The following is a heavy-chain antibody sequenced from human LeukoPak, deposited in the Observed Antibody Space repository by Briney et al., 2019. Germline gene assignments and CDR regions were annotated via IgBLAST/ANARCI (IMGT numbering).Heavy chain of an antibody. CDR2: IYSGGST. D-gene: IGHD3-10*01. J-gene: IGHJ6*03. CDR3: ARGGGSGSYYYYYYMDV. V-gene: IGHV3-66*01. Sequence: GGSLRLSCAASGFTFSNAWTSWVRQAPGKGLEWVSVIYSGGSTYYADSVKGRFTISRDNSKNTLYLQMNSLRAEDTAVYYCARGGGSGSYYYYYYMDVWGKGTTVTISS. CDR1: GFTFSNAW.